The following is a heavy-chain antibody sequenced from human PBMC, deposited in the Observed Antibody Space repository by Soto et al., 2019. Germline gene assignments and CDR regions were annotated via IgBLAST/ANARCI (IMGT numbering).Heavy chain of an antibody. J-gene: IGHJ5*02. CDR2: ISGSSIYI. V-gene: IGHV3-21*01. CDR1: GFTFSNYN. Sequence: PGGSLRLSCVASGFTFSNYNMNWVRQAPGKGLEWDSQISGSSIYIHYADSVRGRFTISRDNAKNSVYLQMDSLRVEDTAVYYCAREGALKPFSSWGQGALVTVSS. CDR3: AREGALKPFSS.